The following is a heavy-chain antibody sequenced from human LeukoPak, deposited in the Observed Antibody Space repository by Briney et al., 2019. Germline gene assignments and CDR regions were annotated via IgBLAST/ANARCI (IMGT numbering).Heavy chain of an antibody. J-gene: IGHJ3*02. Sequence: PSETLSLTCTVSGASISMSSYFWAWIRQPPGKGLEWIGTIYYVGNTYYNPSLKSRFTVSVDTSRDQFFLKLSSVTAADTAVYYCARHIGYYYGSGGYSPDAFDIWGHGTMVTVSS. CDR3: ARHIGYYYGSGGYSPDAFDI. D-gene: IGHD3-10*01. CDR1: GASISMSSYF. CDR2: IYYVGNT. V-gene: IGHV4-39*01.